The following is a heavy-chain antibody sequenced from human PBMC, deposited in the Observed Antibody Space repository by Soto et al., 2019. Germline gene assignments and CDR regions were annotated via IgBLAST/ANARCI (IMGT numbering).Heavy chain of an antibody. CDR1: GFTFSSYG. V-gene: IGHV3-33*01. CDR2: IWYDGSNK. J-gene: IGHJ6*02. Sequence: AGGSLRLSCAASGFTFSSYGMHWVRQAPGKGLEWVADIWYDGSNKYYADSVKGRSTVSRDNSKNTLYLQMNSLRAEDTAVYYCARVMQLDRRDYYYGMDVWGQGTTVTVSS. D-gene: IGHD6-13*01. CDR3: ARVMQLDRRDYYYGMDV.